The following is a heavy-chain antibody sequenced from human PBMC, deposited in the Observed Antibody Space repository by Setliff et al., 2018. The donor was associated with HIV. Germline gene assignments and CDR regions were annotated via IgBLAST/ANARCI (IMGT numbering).Heavy chain of an antibody. CDR2: IYHSGST. Sequence: SETLSLTCTVSGYSISSGYYWGWIRQPPGKGLEWIGSIYHSGSTYYNPSLKSRVTISVDTSKNQFSPKLSSVTAADTAVYYCARRRSSGWYHYFDYWGQGTLVTVSS. CDR3: ARRRSSGWYHYFDY. J-gene: IGHJ4*02. D-gene: IGHD6-19*01. CDR1: GYSISSGYY. V-gene: IGHV4-38-2*02.